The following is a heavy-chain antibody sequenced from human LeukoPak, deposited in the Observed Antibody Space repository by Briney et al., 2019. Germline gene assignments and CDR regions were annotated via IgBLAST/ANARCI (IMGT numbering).Heavy chain of an antibody. CDR3: ARERYSSSWYGFVGPNDAFDI. CDR2: IYTSGST. CDR1: GGSISSGSYY. J-gene: IGHJ3*02. Sequence: SETLSLTCTVSGGSISSGSYYWSWIRQPAGKGLEWIGRIYTSGSTNYNPSLKSRVTISVDTSKNQFSLKLSSVTAADTAVYYCARERYSSSWYGFVGPNDAFDIWGQGTMVTVSS. D-gene: IGHD6-13*01. V-gene: IGHV4-61*02.